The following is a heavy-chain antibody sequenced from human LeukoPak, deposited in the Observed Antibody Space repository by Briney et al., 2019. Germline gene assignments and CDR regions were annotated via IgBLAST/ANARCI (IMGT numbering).Heavy chain of an antibody. CDR3: ARDSYDSSGYFP. CDR2: IYHSGST. J-gene: IGHJ5*02. Sequence: PSETLSLTCAVSGGSISSSNWWSWVRQPPGEGLEWIGEIYHSGSTNYNPSLKSRVTISVDKSKNQFSLKLSSVTAADTAVYYCARDSYDSSGYFPWGQGTLVTVPS. V-gene: IGHV4-4*02. CDR1: GGSISSSNW. D-gene: IGHD3-22*01.